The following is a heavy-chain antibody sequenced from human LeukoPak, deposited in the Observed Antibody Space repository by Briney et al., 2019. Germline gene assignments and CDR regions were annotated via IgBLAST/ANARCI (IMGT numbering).Heavy chain of an antibody. CDR2: IYYTGRT. J-gene: IGHJ4*02. CDR1: GGSINSDY. Sequence: PSETLPLTCTASGGSINSDYWSWLRQAPGKGPEWIGYIYYTGRTTYSPSLESRATISADTSRKQFSLRLSSVTAADTAVYYCARHTYSGYDHLTWGQGTRVTVSS. V-gene: IGHV4-59*08. D-gene: IGHD5-12*01. CDR3: ARHTYSGYDHLT.